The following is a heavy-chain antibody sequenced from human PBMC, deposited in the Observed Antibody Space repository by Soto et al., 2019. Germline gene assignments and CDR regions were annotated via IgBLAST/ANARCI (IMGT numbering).Heavy chain of an antibody. CDR1: GFTFDDYA. D-gene: IGHD3-9*01. CDR2: ISWNSGSI. V-gene: IGHV3-9*01. J-gene: IGHJ6*02. CDR3: AKDRYYDNMTGAYYYYGMDV. Sequence: GGSLRLSCAASGFTFDDYAMHWVRQAPGKGLEWVSGISWNSGSIGYADSVKGRFTISRDNAKNSLYLQMNSLRAEDTALYYCAKDRYYDNMTGAYYYYGMDVWGQGTTVTVS.